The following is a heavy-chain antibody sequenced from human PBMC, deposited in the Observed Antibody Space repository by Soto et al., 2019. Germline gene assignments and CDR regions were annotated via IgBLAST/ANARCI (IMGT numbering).Heavy chain of an antibody. J-gene: IGHJ4*02. D-gene: IGHD2-15*01. CDR1: GGSISISSYF. V-gene: IGHV4-39*01. CDR2: IYYSGST. CDR3: ARQGAAGGADY. Sequence: QLQLQESGPGLVKPSETLSLTCSVSGGSISISSYFWGWIRQPPGKGLEWFGSIYYSGSTYYNPSLKSRVTISEDTSKNQFSLKLSSVTAADTAVYYCARQGAAGGADYWGQGTLLTVSS.